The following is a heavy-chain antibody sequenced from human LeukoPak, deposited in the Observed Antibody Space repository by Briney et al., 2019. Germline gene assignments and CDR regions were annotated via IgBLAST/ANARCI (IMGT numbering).Heavy chain of an antibody. CDR1: GYSFTSYW. D-gene: IGHD6-13*01. Sequence: GESLKISCKGSGYSFTSYWIGWVRQMPGKGLEWMGIIYPGDSDTRYSPSFQGQVTISADKSISTAYLQWSSLKASDTAMYYCARLELNLGGSSWYIVNYFDYWGQGTLVTVSS. V-gene: IGHV5-51*01. CDR2: IYPGDSDT. J-gene: IGHJ4*02. CDR3: ARLELNLGGSSWYIVNYFDY.